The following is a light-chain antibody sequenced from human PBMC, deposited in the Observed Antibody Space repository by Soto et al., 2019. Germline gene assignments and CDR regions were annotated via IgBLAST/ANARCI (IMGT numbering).Light chain of an antibody. Sequence: DIQMTQSPSSLSASVGDRVTITCRASQTINSYLNWYQQEPGKAPRLLMSSASSLQSGVPSRFSGSGSGTHFTLTISSRQPEDFATYYCQQSYNTPWTFGQGTTVDI. CDR3: QQSYNTPWT. CDR2: SAS. V-gene: IGKV1-39*01. CDR1: QTINSY. J-gene: IGKJ1*01.